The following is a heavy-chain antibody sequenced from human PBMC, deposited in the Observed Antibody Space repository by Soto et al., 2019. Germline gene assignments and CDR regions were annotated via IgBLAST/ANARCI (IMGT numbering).Heavy chain of an antibody. J-gene: IGHJ5*02. V-gene: IGHV3-30*18. CDR1: GFTFSRYG. CDR2: LSYDGSNS. D-gene: IGHD6-19*01. Sequence: QVQLVESGGGVVQPGNSLRLSCAASGFTFSRYGIHWVRQAPGKGLEWVGVLSYDGSNSYYADSVKGRFTISRDNSKNTLYLQRNSLSTEDTAVYYCAKDREQWLVTGWFDPWGQGTLVTVSS. CDR3: AKDREQWLVTGWFDP.